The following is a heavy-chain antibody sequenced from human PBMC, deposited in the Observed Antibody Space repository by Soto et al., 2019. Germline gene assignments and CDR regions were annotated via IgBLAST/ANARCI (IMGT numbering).Heavy chain of an antibody. Sequence: ASVEVSCKXSGYTFTGYYMHWVRQAPGKGLEWMGGFDPEDGETIYAQKFQGRVTMTEDTSTDTAYMELSSLRSEDTAVYYCATPRYCSGGSCYKGAAAFDIWGQGTMVTVSS. CDR3: ATPRYCSGGSCYKGAAAFDI. CDR1: GYTFTGYY. D-gene: IGHD2-15*01. V-gene: IGHV1-24*01. CDR2: FDPEDGET. J-gene: IGHJ3*02.